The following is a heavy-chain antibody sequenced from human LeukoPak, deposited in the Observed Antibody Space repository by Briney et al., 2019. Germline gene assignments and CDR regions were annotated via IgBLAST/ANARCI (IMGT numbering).Heavy chain of an antibody. D-gene: IGHD1-1*01. CDR3: ARTQQLEGWSNP. V-gene: IGHV1-18*01. J-gene: IGHJ5*02. Sequence: GASVKVSCKASGYTFTSYGISWVRPAPGQGLEWMGWISAYNGNTNYAQKLQGRVTMTTDTSTSTAYMGLRSLRSDDSAVYYCARTQQLEGWSNPWGQGTLVTVSS. CDR2: ISAYNGNT. CDR1: GYTFTSYG.